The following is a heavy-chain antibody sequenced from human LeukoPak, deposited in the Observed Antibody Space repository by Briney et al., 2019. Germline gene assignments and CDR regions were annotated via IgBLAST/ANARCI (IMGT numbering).Heavy chain of an antibody. CDR1: GFTFVDYA. CDR2: INWNGGKI. J-gene: IGHJ4*02. Sequence: PGGSLRLSCAASGFTFVDYAMHWVRHAPGKGLEWVSGINWNGGKIAYADSVKGRFTISRDSAKSSLYLQMNTLRAEDMAFYYCAKALSSSFTGSSWEYWGQETLVTVSS. D-gene: IGHD6-6*01. CDR3: AKALSSSFTGSSWEY. V-gene: IGHV3-9*03.